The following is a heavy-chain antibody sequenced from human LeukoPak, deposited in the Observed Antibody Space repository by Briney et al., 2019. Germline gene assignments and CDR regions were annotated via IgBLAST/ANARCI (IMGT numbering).Heavy chain of an antibody. CDR2: ISGDGGST. CDR1: GFTFDDYA. CDR3: AKAITMIVVVITPGGFDP. D-gene: IGHD3-22*01. J-gene: IGHJ5*02. V-gene: IGHV3-43*02. Sequence: GGSLRLSCAASGFTFDDYAMHWVRQAPGKGLEWVSLISGDGGSTYYADSVKGRFTIPRDNSKNSLYLQMNSLRTEDTALYYCAKAITMIVVVITPGGFDPWGQGTLVTVSS.